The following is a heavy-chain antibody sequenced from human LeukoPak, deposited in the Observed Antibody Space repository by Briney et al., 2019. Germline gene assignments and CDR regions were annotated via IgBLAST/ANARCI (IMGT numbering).Heavy chain of an antibody. D-gene: IGHD3-22*01. CDR1: GGSISNYY. CDR2: IYTSGST. CDR3: ARDRYDSVYNWFDP. Sequence: SETLSLTCTVSGGSISNYYWSWIRQPAGKGLEWIGRIYTSGSTNYNPNYNPSLKSRVTMSVDTSKNQFFLKLTSVTAADTAVYYCARDRYDSVYNWFDPWGQGTLVTVSS. V-gene: IGHV4-4*07. J-gene: IGHJ5*02.